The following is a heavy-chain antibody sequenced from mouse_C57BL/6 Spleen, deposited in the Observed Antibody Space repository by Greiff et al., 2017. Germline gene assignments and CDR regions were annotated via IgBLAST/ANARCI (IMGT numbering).Heavy chain of an antibody. Sequence: QVQLQQSGAELVRPGASVTLSCKASGYTFTDYEMHWVKQTPVHGLEWIGAIDPETGGTAYNQKFKGKAILTADKSSSTAYMELRSLTSEDSAVYYCTPITTVVPHWYFDVWGTGTTVTVSS. J-gene: IGHJ1*03. V-gene: IGHV1-15*01. CDR3: TPITTVVPHWYFDV. D-gene: IGHD1-1*01. CDR2: IDPETGGT. CDR1: GYTFTDYE.